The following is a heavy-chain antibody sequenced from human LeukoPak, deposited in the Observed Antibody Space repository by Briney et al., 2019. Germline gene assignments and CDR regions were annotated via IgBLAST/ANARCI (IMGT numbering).Heavy chain of an antibody. CDR2: IYYSGST. CDR1: GGSISSSSYY. J-gene: IGHJ3*02. Sequence: PSETLSLTCTVSGGSISSSSYYWGWIRQPPGKGLEWIGSIYYSGSTNYNPSLKSRVTISVDTSKNQFSLKLTSVTAADTAVYYCARDRGMATIPGALDIWGQGTMVTVSS. V-gene: IGHV4-39*07. D-gene: IGHD5-24*01. CDR3: ARDRGMATIPGALDI.